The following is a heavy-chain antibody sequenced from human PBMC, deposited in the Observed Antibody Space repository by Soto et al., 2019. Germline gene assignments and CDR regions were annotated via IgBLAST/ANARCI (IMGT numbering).Heavy chain of an antibody. V-gene: IGHV3-74*01. Sequence: EVQLVESGGGLVQPGGSLRLSCAASGFTFSSYWMHWVCQAPGKGLVWVSRITSDGSDTTYADSVKGRFTISRDNAKNTLLLQLNSLRAEDTAVYYCARDKVPFYRPGSFAYWGQGTLVTVSS. J-gene: IGHJ4*02. CDR1: GFTFSSYW. D-gene: IGHD3-10*01. CDR2: ITSDGSDT. CDR3: ARDKVPFYRPGSFAY.